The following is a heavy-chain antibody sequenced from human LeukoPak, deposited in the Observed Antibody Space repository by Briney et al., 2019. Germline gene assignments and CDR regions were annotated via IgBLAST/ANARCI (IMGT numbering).Heavy chain of an antibody. V-gene: IGHV1-2*02. CDR1: GYTFTGYY. J-gene: IGHJ5*02. Sequence: ASVKVSCKASGYTFTGYYMHWVRQAPGQGLEWMGWSNPNSGGTNYAQKFQGRVTMTRDTSISTAYMELRRLRSDDTAVYYCAILDYGDYNWFDPWGQGTLVTVSS. CDR3: AILDYGDYNWFDP. CDR2: SNPNSGGT. D-gene: IGHD4-17*01.